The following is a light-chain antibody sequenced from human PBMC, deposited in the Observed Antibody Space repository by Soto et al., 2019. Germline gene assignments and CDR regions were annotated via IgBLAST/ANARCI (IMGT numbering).Light chain of an antibody. J-gene: IGLJ1*01. V-gene: IGLV2-14*01. CDR2: DVS. Sequence: QSVLTQPASVSGSPGQSITISCTGNSSDVGGYNYVSWYQQHPDKVPKLMIYDVSNRPPGVSNRFSGSKSGNTASLTISGLQAEDEAAYYCSSYTSISTLVFGTGTKVT. CDR1: SSDVGGYNY. CDR3: SSYTSISTLV.